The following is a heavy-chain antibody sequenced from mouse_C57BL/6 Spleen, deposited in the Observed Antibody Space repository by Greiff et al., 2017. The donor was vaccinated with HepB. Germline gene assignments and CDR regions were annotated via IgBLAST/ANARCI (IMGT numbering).Heavy chain of an antibody. CDR3: ARGGGYCLDY. Sequence: EVQVVESGGGLVKPGGSLKLSCAASGFTFSSYAMSWVRQTPEKRLEWVATISDGGSYTYYPDNVKGRFTISRDNAKNNLYLQMSHLKSEDTAMYYCARGGGYCLDYWGQGTTLTVSS. J-gene: IGHJ2*01. CDR2: ISDGGSYT. V-gene: IGHV5-4*01. CDR1: GFTFSSYA. D-gene: IGHD1-1*01.